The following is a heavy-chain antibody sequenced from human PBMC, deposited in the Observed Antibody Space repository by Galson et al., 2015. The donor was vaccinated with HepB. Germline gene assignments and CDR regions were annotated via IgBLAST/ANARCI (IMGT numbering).Heavy chain of an antibody. D-gene: IGHD3-3*01. CDR3: ARPRHSFGMLPTSIDS. CDR1: GFTFKDYP. Sequence: SLRLSCAASGFTFKDYPIHWVRQAPGKGLEWVAFISYEGDNKFYADSVRGRFTISRDYSNQAVYLEVKSPRSDDTAVYYCARPRHSFGMLPTSIDSWGQGTLVTVSS. J-gene: IGHJ4*02. V-gene: IGHV3-30-3*01. CDR2: ISYEGDNK.